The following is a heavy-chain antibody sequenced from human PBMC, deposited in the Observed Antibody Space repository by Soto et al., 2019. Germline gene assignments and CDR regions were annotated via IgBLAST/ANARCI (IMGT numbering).Heavy chain of an antibody. V-gene: IGHV3-11*06. J-gene: IGHJ4*02. D-gene: IGHD6-19*01. Sequence: GGSLRLSCAASGFTFSDYYMSWIRQAPGKGLEWVSYIISSSSYTNYADSMKGRFTISRDNAKNSLYLQMNSLRAEDTAVYYCARGHSSGWYYFDYWGQGTLVTVSS. CDR2: IISSSSYT. CDR3: ARGHSSGWYYFDY. CDR1: GFTFSDYY.